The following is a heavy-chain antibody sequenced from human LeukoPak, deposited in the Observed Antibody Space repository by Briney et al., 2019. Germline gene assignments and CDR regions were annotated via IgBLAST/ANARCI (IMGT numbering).Heavy chain of an antibody. CDR1: GYSFTSYW. CDR3: ARLKQSGHYYYGMDV. Sequence: GESLQISCKGSGYSFTSYWIGWVRQMPGKGLEWMGIIYPGDSDTRYSPSFQGQVTISADKSISTAYLQWSSLKASDTAMYYCARLKQSGHYYYGMDVWGQGTTVTVSS. V-gene: IGHV5-51*01. J-gene: IGHJ6*02. CDR2: IYPGDSDT. D-gene: IGHD4-11*01.